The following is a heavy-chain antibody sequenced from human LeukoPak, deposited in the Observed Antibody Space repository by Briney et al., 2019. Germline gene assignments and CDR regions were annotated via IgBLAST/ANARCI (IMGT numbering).Heavy chain of an antibody. Sequence: GGSLRLFCAASGFTFSSYSMNWVRQAPGKGLEWVSSISSSSSYIYYADSMKGRFTISRDNAKNSLYLQMNSLRAEDTAVYYCASNDILTGYYAPFDYWGQGTLVTVSS. D-gene: IGHD3-9*01. CDR2: ISSSSSYI. V-gene: IGHV3-21*01. J-gene: IGHJ4*02. CDR3: ASNDILTGYYAPFDY. CDR1: GFTFSSYS.